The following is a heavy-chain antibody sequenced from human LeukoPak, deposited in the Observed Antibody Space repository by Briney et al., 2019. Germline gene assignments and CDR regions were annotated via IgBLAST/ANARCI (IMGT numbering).Heavy chain of an antibody. CDR2: IHYSGST. CDR1: GGSINSYY. D-gene: IGHD5-24*01. J-gene: IGHJ3*02. V-gene: IGHV4-59*01. CDR3: ARDGQLRNAFDI. Sequence: SETLSLTCTVSGGSINSYYWSWIRQPPGKGLEWIGYIHYSGSTNYNPSLKSRVTISVDTSKNQFSLKLSSVTAADTAEYYCARDGQLRNAFDIWGQGTMLTVSS.